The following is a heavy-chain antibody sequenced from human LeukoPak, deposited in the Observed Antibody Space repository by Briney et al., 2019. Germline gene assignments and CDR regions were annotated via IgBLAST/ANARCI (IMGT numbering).Heavy chain of an antibody. V-gene: IGHV3-23*01. CDR1: GFTFSNHG. Sequence: GGSLRLSCAASGFTFSNHGMNWVRQAPGRGLEWVSGISPSGDIRYYADSVKGRFTISRDNSKNTLYLEVISLTAEDTAVYYCAKDDAWLRFGEWSQGTLVTVSS. CDR2: ISPSGDIR. D-gene: IGHD3-10*01. CDR3: AKDDAWLRFGE. J-gene: IGHJ4*02.